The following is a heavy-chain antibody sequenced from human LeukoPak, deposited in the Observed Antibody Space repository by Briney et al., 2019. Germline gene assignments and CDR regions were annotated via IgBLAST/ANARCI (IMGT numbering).Heavy chain of an antibody. Sequence: RSGGSLRLSCAASGFTFSSYEMHWVRQAPGKGLEWVADISSSGTTIYYADSVKGRFTISRDNAKNSLYLQMNSLRAEDTAVYYCARLLVATPGVDPWGQGTLVTVSS. CDR2: ISSSGTTI. CDR3: ARLLVATPGVDP. J-gene: IGHJ5*02. CDR1: GFTFSSYE. V-gene: IGHV3-48*03. D-gene: IGHD5-12*01.